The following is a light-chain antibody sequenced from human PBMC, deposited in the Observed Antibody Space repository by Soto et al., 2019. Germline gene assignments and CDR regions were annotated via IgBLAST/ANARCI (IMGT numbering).Light chain of an antibody. J-gene: IGKJ1*01. V-gene: IGKV3-15*01. CDR2: GAS. Sequence: KVMTQSPATLSLAPGERATPSCRASQSVSTNVAWYQQKPGQAPRLLMYGASTRATDIPARFSGSGSGRDFTLTISSLQSEDFAVYYCQQYNNWPPWTFGQGTKVDIK. CDR3: QQYNNWPPWT. CDR1: QSVSTN.